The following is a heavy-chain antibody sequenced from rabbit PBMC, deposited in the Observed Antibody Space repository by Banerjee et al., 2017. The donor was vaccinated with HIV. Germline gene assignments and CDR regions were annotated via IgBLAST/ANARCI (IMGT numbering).Heavy chain of an antibody. Sequence: QEQLVESGGGLVQPEGSLTLTCKASGFDFSSNAMCWVRQAPGKGPEWIACIYNGDGSTYYASWAKGRLTISKTSSTTVTLQMTSLTAADTATYFCARNWAGNLYNGLGLWGPGTLVTVS. CDR2: IYNGDGST. CDR3: ARNWAGNLYNGLGL. V-gene: IGHV1S47*01. D-gene: IGHD4-2*01. J-gene: IGHJ4*01. CDR1: GFDFSSNA.